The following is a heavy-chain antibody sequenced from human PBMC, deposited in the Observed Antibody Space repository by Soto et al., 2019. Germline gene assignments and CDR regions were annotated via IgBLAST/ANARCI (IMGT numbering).Heavy chain of an antibody. Sequence: QVQLQESGPGLGQASQTLSLTCTVSGGSISSGGYYWSWIRQHPGTVLEWIGHISYSGSTYYNTSLKSRVTISVDTSRNQFSLIVNSVTAADTAVYYCARGVLHWGQGTLVTVSS. V-gene: IGHV4-31*03. CDR2: ISYSGST. J-gene: IGHJ4*01. CDR1: GGSISSGGYY. CDR3: ARGVLH.